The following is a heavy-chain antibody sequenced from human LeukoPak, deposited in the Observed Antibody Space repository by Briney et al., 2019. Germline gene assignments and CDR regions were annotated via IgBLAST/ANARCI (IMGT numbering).Heavy chain of an antibody. CDR2: INHSGST. CDR1: GGSFSGYY. D-gene: IGHD2-15*01. J-gene: IGHJ4*02. CDR3: AESYCSGGSCYGGDY. V-gene: IGHV4-34*01. Sequence: PSETLSLTXAVYGGSFSGYYWSWIRQPPGKGLEWIGEINHSGSTNYNPSLKSRVTISVDTSKNQFSLKLSSVTAADTAVYYCAESYCSGGSCYGGDYWGQGTLVTVSS.